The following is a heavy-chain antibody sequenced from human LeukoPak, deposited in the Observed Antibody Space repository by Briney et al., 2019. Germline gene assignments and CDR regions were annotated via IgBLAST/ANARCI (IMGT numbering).Heavy chain of an antibody. J-gene: IGHJ4*02. CDR2: INHSGIT. CDR1: GGSFSGYY. CDR3: ARGQKRYYYDSSGYPLKS. V-gene: IGHV4-34*01. Sequence: SETLSLTCAVYGGSFSGYYWSWIRQPPGKGLEWIGEINHSGITNYNPSLKSRVPISVDTSKNQFSLKLSSVTAADTAVYYCARGQKRYYYDSSGYPLKSWGQGTLVTVSS. D-gene: IGHD3-22*01.